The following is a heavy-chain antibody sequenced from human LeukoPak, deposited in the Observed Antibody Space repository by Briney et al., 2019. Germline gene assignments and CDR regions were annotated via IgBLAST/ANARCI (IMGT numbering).Heavy chain of an antibody. Sequence: GGSLRLSCAASGFTFSSNSMNWVRQAPGKGLEWVSGISWNSGSIGYADSVKGRFTISRDNAKNSLYLQMNSLRAEDTALYYCAKVNCGGDCYSESFDYWGQGTLVTVSS. CDR1: GFTFSSNS. V-gene: IGHV3-9*01. J-gene: IGHJ4*02. CDR3: AKVNCGGDCYSESFDY. D-gene: IGHD2-21*02. CDR2: ISWNSGSI.